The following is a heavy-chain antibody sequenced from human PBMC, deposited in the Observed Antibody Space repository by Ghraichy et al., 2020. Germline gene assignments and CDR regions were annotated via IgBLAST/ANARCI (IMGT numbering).Heavy chain of an antibody. Sequence: GGSLLSCAGSGFTFSGYWMHWVRQAPGKGLVWVSRINSDGSSTSYADSVKGRFTISRDNAKNTLYLQMNSLRAEDTAVYYCARGGDGYGNFDYWGQGTLVPVSS. CDR2: INSDGSST. V-gene: IGHV3-74*01. D-gene: IGHD5-18*01. CDR3: ARGGDGYGNFDY. CDR1: GFTFSGYW. J-gene: IGHJ4*02.